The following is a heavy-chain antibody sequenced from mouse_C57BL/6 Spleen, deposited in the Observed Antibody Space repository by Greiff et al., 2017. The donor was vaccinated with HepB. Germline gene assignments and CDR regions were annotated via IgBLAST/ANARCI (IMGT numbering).Heavy chain of an antibody. CDR3: ARGNYNYAMDY. J-gene: IGHJ4*01. CDR2: IYPGSGST. CDR1: GYTFTSYW. Sequence: QVQLQQPGAELVKPGASVKMSCKASGYTFTSYWITWVKQRPGKGLEWIGDIYPGSGSTNYNEKFKSKATLTVDTSASTAYMQLSSLTSEDSAVYYCARGNYNYAMDYWGQGTSVTVSS. D-gene: IGHD2-1*01. V-gene: IGHV1-55*01.